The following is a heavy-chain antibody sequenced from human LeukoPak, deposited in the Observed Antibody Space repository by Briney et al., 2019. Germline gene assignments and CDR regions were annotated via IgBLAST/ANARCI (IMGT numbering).Heavy chain of an antibody. D-gene: IGHD3-22*01. CDR3: AKRSVVIRVILVGFHKEAYYFDS. J-gene: IGHJ4*02. Sequence: GGSLRLSCAASGFTLSNYGMSWVRQAPGKGLEWVAGISDSSGRTNYADSVKGLFTISRDNPKNTLYLQMNSLRAEDTAVYFCAKRSVVIRVILVGFHKEAYYFDSWGQGALVTVSS. V-gene: IGHV3-23*01. CDR1: GFTLSNYG. CDR2: ISDSSGRT.